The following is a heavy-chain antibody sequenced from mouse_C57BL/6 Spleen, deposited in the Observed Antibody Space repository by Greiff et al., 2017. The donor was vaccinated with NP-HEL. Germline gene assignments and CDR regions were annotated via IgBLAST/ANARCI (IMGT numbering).Heavy chain of an antibody. CDR1: GYTFTSYW. Sequence: QVQLQQPGAELVKPGASVKVSCKASGYTFTSYWMHWVKQRPGQGLEWIGRIHPSDSDTNYNQKFKGKATLTVDKSSSTAYMQLSSLTSEDSAVYYCAIEEVYDYDGANWYFDVWGTGTTVTVAS. CDR2: IHPSDSDT. CDR3: AIEEVYDYDGANWYFDV. J-gene: IGHJ1*03. D-gene: IGHD2-4*01. V-gene: IGHV1-74*01.